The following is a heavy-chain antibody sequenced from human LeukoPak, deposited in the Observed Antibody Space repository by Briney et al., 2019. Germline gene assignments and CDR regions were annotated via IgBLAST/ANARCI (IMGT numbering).Heavy chain of an antibody. Sequence: HAGGSLRLSCAASGFTFSSYEMNWFPRAPGKGREGVSYIIRMVIPIYYADSVKGRFTISRDNAKNSLYLQMNSLRAEDTAVYYCARGSGCSGGSCYVKGEVFDYWGQGTLVTVSS. CDR1: GFTFSSYE. D-gene: IGHD2-15*01. CDR2: IIRMVIPI. CDR3: ARGSGCSGGSCYVKGEVFDY. J-gene: IGHJ4*02. V-gene: IGHV3-48*03.